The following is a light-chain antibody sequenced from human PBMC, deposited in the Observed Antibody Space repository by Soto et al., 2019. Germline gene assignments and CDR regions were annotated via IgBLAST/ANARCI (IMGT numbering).Light chain of an antibody. CDR3: KQALQTPYT. CDR1: QSLLHSNGYNY. V-gene: IGKV2-28*01. J-gene: IGKJ2*01. Sequence: DIVMTQSPLSLPVTPGEPASISCRSSQSLLHSNGYNYLDWYLQKSGQSPQLLIYLGSNRASGVPDRFSGSGSGTDFTLKISRVEAEDVGVYYCKQALQTPYTFGQGTKLEIK. CDR2: LGS.